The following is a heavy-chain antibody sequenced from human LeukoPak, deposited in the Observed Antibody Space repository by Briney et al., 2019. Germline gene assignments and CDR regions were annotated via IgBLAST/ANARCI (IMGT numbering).Heavy chain of an antibody. CDR1: GVSISSSNSY. CDR3: AGGIGYATSPADH. Sequence: SETLSLTCTVSGVSISSSNSYWSWIRQPPGKGLEWIGYIHDTRGTNYNPYLKSRVTMSLDTSKNHFSLSLNSVTAADTAVYFCAGGIGYATSPADHLGQGTLVIVSS. V-gene: IGHV4-61*03. D-gene: IGHD6-13*01. CDR2: IHDTRGT. J-gene: IGHJ5*02.